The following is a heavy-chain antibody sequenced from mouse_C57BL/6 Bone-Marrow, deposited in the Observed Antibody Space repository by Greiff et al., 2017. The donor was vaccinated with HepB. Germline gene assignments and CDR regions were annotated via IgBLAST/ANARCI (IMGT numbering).Heavy chain of an antibody. Sequence: EVMLVESGGGLVQPGGSLSLSCAASGFTFTDYYMSWVRQPPGKALEWLGFIRNKANGYTTEYSASVKGRFTISRDNSQSILYLQMNALRAEDSATYYCARSGLGWDGAYWGQGTLVTVSA. J-gene: IGHJ3*01. CDR1: GFTFTDYY. CDR2: IRNKANGYTT. D-gene: IGHD4-1*01. CDR3: ARSGLGWDGAY. V-gene: IGHV7-3*01.